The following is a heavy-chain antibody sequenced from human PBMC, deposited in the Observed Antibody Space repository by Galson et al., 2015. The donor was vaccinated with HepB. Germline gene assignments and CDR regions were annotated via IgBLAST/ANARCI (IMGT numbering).Heavy chain of an antibody. D-gene: IGHD2-2*01. Sequence: SVKVSCKASGHTFPSYGITWVRQAPGQGLEWMGWISANNGHTNYAQKFQGRVTMTTDTSTSTAYMELRSLRSDDTAVYYCARAQDIVVIPDFDYWGQGTLVTVSS. CDR3: ARAQDIVVIPDFDY. J-gene: IGHJ4*02. V-gene: IGHV1-18*01. CDR1: GHTFPSYG. CDR2: ISANNGHT.